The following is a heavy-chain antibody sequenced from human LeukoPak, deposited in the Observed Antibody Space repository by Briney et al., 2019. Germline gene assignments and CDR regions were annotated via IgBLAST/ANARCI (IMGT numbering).Heavy chain of an antibody. J-gene: IGHJ4*02. CDR1: GFTFSSYA. Sequence: GGSLRLSCAASGFTFSSYAMSRGRQAPGKGLEWVSAISGSGGSTYYADSVKGRFTISRDNSKNTLYLQMNSLRAEDTAVYYCAKGDSSGYYYRPGYYFDYWGQGTLVTVSS. CDR3: AKGDSSGYYYRPGYYFDY. CDR2: ISGSGGST. D-gene: IGHD3-22*01. V-gene: IGHV3-23*01.